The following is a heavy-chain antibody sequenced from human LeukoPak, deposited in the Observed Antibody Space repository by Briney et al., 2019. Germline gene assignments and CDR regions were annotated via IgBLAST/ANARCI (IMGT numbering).Heavy chain of an antibody. D-gene: IGHD5-12*01. V-gene: IGHV3-21*01. J-gene: IGHJ6*03. Sequence: GGSLRLSCAASGFTFSSYSMNWVRQAPGKGLEWVSSISSSSSYIYYADSVKGRFTISRDNAKNSLYLQMNSLRAEDTAVYYCARYLATSYCYYYYMDVWGKGTTVTVSS. CDR2: ISSSSSYI. CDR3: ARYLATSYCYYYYMDV. CDR1: GFTFSSYS.